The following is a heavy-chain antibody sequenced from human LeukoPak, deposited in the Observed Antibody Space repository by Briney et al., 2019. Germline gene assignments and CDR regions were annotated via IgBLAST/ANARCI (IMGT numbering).Heavy chain of an antibody. CDR3: ARVYDSSGYYPEYFQH. CDR2: IYYSGST. CDR1: GGSVSSGSYY. Sequence: SETLSLTCTVSGGSVSSGSYYWSWIRQPPGKGLEWIGYIYYSGSTNYNPSLKSRVTISVDTSKNQFSLKLSSVTAADTAVYYCARVYDSSGYYPEYFQHWGQGTLVTVSS. D-gene: IGHD3-22*01. J-gene: IGHJ1*01. V-gene: IGHV4-61*01.